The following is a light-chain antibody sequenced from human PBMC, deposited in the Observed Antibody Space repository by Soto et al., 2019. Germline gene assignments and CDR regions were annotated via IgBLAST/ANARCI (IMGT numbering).Light chain of an antibody. Sequence: QSVLTQPASVSGSPGQSITISCSGTSSDVGAYDFVSWYQQYPGKAPKLIIFEVNNRPSGVSNRFSGSKSGNMASLTISGLQAEDEADYYCSSYTTSRIWVFGGGTKLTVL. CDR1: SSDVGAYDF. V-gene: IGLV2-14*01. J-gene: IGLJ3*02. CDR3: SSYTTSRIWV. CDR2: EVN.